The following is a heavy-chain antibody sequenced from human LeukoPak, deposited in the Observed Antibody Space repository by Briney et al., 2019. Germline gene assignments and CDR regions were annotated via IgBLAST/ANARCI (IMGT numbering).Heavy chain of an antibody. V-gene: IGHV4-30-4*01. CDR2: IYYSGST. D-gene: IGHD2-2*01. J-gene: IGHJ6*02. CDR3: ARDAVVPAATGGLRYGMDV. CDR1: GGSISSGDYY. Sequence: SQTLSLTCTVSGGSISSGDYYWSWIRQPPGKGLEWIGYIYYSGSTYYNPSLKSRVTISVATSKNQFSLKLSSVTAADTAVYYCARDAVVPAATGGLRYGMDVWGQGTTVTVSS.